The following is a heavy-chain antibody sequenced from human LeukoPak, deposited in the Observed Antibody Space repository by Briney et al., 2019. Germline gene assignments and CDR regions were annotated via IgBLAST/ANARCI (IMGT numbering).Heavy chain of an antibody. Sequence: GGSLRLSCAASGFTFSSYGMNWVRQAPGKGLEWVAFTRYDGNNEYYADSVKGRFTISRDNSKNTLYLQMTSLRAEDTAIYYCAKARITMVRGVIPSGYYFDYWGQGTLVTVSS. D-gene: IGHD3-10*01. V-gene: IGHV3-30*02. CDR2: TRYDGNNE. CDR3: AKARITMVRGVIPSGYYFDY. J-gene: IGHJ4*02. CDR1: GFTFSSYG.